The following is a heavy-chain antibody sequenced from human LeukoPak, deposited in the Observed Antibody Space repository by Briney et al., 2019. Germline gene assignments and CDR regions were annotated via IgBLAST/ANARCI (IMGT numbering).Heavy chain of an antibody. CDR2: IYSSGST. CDR1: GASMTTYY. CDR3: AKAGIAARLNWFDP. Sequence: SETLSLTCTVSGASMTTYYWSWIRQPPGKGLEWVAYIYSSGSTNYNTSLKSRLTISIDTSKKQFSLKMSSVTAADTALYYCAKAGIAARLNWFDPWGQGTLVTVSS. J-gene: IGHJ5*02. D-gene: IGHD6-6*01. V-gene: IGHV4-59*01.